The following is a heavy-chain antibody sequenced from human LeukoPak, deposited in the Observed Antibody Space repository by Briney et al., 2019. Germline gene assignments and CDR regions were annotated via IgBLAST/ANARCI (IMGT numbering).Heavy chain of an antibody. Sequence: SETLSLTCTVSGGSIGSYYWSWIRQPPEKGLEWIGYIDYSGSTNFNPSLRSRVIISVDMSENQFSLKLSSVTAADTAVYYCARTECRGCWYFDLWGRGTLVTVSS. J-gene: IGHJ2*01. CDR2: IDYSGST. CDR1: GGSIGSYY. V-gene: IGHV4-59*01. CDR3: ARTECRGCWYFDL. D-gene: IGHD3-10*01.